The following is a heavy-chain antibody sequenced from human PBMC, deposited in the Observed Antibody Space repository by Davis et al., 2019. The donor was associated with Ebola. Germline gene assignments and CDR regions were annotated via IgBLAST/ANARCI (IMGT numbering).Heavy chain of an antibody. Sequence: MPSETLSLTCAVSGGSISSSNWWSWVRQPPGKGLEWIGEIYHIGSTNYNPSLKSRVTISVDKSKNQFSLKLSSVTAADTAVYYCARQTGGSYYYFDYWGQGTLVTVSS. CDR3: ARQTGGSYYYFDY. D-gene: IGHD1-26*01. J-gene: IGHJ4*02. CDR2: IYHIGST. V-gene: IGHV4-4*02. CDR1: GGSISSSNW.